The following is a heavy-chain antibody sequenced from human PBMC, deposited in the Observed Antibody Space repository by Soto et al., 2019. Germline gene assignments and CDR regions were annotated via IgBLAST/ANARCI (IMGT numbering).Heavy chain of an antibody. CDR3: ARPAGPFDY. V-gene: IGHV3-30*04. J-gene: IGHJ4*02. Sequence: QVQLVESGGGVVQPGRSLRLSCTASGFTFRSFAMHWVRQAPGKGPEWLALVSFDGRNKYYADSVKGRFTISRDNSNSTVFLQMTGLRSEDTGVYYCARPAGPFDYWGQGTLVTVSS. CDR2: VSFDGRNK. CDR1: GFTFRSFA.